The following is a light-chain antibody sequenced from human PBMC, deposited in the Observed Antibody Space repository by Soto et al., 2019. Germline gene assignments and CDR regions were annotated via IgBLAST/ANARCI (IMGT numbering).Light chain of an antibody. CDR3: QQRSEWPIT. CDR2: HAS. Sequence: EIVLTQSPATLSLSPGERATLSCRASQSVSTYLAWYQHKPGQAPRLLIYHASTRATGIPARFSGSGSGTDFTLTISSLEPEDFAVYFCQQRSEWPITFGQGTRLEIK. CDR1: QSVSTY. J-gene: IGKJ5*01. V-gene: IGKV3-11*01.